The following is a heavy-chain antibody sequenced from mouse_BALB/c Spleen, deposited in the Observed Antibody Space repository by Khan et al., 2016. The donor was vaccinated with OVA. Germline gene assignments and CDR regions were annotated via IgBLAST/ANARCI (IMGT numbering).Heavy chain of an antibody. D-gene: IGHD1-1*01. CDR2: VSTGGGYT. V-gene: IGHV5-6*01. J-gene: IGHJ3*01. CDR3: ARVTYYYDSEGFAY. CDR1: GFTFSTYG. Sequence: EVELVESGGDLVKPGGSLKLSCAASGFTFSTYGMSWVRQTPDKRLEWVATVSTGGGYTYYPDSVKGRFTISRDNAKNTLYLQMSSLKSEDTAMFYCARVTYYYDSEGFAYWGQGTLFTVSA.